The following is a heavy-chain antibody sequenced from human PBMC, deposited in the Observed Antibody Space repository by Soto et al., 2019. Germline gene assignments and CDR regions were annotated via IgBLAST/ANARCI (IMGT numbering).Heavy chain of an antibody. CDR2: ISTYYDNT. CDR1: GYTFTSYG. V-gene: IGHV1-18*04. CDR3: ARDPPRRYNSGQGLDY. Sequence: QVPLVQSGAEVKKPGASVKVSCKASGYTFTSYGISWVRQAPGQGLEWMGWISTYYDNTNYAQNLRGRVTMTTDTSTSTAYMELRSVRSDDTAVYYCARDPPRRYNSGQGLDYWGQGTLVTVSS. J-gene: IGHJ4*02. D-gene: IGHD5-18*01.